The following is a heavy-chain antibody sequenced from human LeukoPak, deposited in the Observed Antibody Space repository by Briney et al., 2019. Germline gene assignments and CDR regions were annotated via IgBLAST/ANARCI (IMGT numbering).Heavy chain of an antibody. CDR3: ARVGDYYDSSGYSFDY. CDR2: IKQDGSEK. Sequence: GVSLRLSCAASGFTFSSNWMSWARQAPGKGLEWVANIKQDGSEKYYVDSVKGRFTISRDNAKNSLYLQMNSLRAEDTAVYYCARVGDYYDSSGYSFDYWGQGTLVTVSS. D-gene: IGHD3-22*01. J-gene: IGHJ4*02. CDR1: GFTFSSNW. V-gene: IGHV3-7*01.